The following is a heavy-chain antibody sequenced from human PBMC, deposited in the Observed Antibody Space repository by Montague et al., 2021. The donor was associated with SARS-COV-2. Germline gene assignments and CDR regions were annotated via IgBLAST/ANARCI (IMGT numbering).Heavy chain of an antibody. CDR1: GFSLSTSGMC. CDR2: IDWDDDK. CDR3: ARIRDYDILTGSYSGFDY. D-gene: IGHD3-9*01. Sequence: PALVKPTQTLTLTCTFSGFSLSTSGMCVSWIRQPPGKALEWLALIDWDDDKYYSTSLKTSLTISKDTSKNQVVLTMTNMDPVDTATYYCARIRDYDILTGSYSGFDYWGQGTLGTVSS. V-gene: IGHV2-70*01. J-gene: IGHJ4*02.